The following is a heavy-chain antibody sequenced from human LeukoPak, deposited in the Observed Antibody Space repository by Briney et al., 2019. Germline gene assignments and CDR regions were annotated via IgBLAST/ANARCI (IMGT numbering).Heavy chain of an antibody. CDR3: TTVSIVVVPAAMGPYYYYYMDV. V-gene: IGHV3-15*01. D-gene: IGHD2-2*01. Sequence: AALRLSCAASGFTFSNAWMSWVRQAPGKGLEWVGRIKSKTDGGTTDYAAPVKGRFTISRDDSKNTLYLQMNSLKTEDTAVYYCTTVSIVVVPAAMGPYYYYYMDVWGKGTTVTVSS. CDR1: GFTFSNAW. J-gene: IGHJ6*03. CDR2: IKSKTDGGTT.